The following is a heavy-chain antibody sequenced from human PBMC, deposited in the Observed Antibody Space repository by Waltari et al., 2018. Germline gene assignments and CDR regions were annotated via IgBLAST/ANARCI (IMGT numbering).Heavy chain of an antibody. CDR1: GYTFTSYA. CDR3: AREVPYYYDSSGDAFDI. CDR2: MNPNSGNT. D-gene: IGHD3-22*01. Sequence: QVQLVQSGAEVKKPGASVKVSCKASGYTFTSYAINWVRQATGQGLEWMGWMNPNSGNTGYAQKFQGRVTMTRNTSISTAYMELSSLRSEDTAVYYCAREVPYYYDSSGDAFDIWGQGTMVTVSS. J-gene: IGHJ3*02. V-gene: IGHV1-8*01.